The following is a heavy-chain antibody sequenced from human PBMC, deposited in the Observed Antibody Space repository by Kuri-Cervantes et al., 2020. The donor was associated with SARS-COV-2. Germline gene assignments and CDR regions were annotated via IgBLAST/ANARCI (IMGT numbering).Heavy chain of an antibody. J-gene: IGHJ4*02. Sequence: GESLKISCVASGFIFSDFWMSWLRQAPGKGLEWVANIKQDGSEKYYVDSVKGRFTISRDNAKNSLYLQMNSLRAEDTAVYYCARVPSSSWYFDYWGQGTLVTVSS. CDR1: GFIFSDFW. V-gene: IGHV3-7*05. CDR2: IKQDGSEK. CDR3: ARVPSSSWYFDY. D-gene: IGHD6-13*01.